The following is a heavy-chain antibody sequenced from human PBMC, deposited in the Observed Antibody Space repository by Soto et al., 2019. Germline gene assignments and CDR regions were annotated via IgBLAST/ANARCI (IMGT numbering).Heavy chain of an antibody. D-gene: IGHD2-2*01. V-gene: IGHV3-30*18. CDR2: ISYDGSNK. Sequence: HGGSLRLSCAASGFTFSSYGMHWVRQAPGKGLEWVAVISYDGSNKYYADSVKGRFTISRDNSKNTLYLQMNSLRAEDTAVYYCAKDLETVPAAMGINWFDPWGQGTLVTVSS. CDR3: AKDLETVPAAMGINWFDP. CDR1: GFTFSSYG. J-gene: IGHJ5*02.